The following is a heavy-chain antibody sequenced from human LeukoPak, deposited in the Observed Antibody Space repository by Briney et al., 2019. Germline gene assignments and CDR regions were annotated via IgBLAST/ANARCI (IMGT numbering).Heavy chain of an antibody. CDR1: GGSVSSGSYY. V-gene: IGHV4-61*01. CDR2: IYNSVRT. Sequence: SETLSLTCIVSGGSVSSGSYYWRWIRQPPGKGLEWIGYIYNSVRTNYNPSLKSRVTISVDTSKNQLSLKLSSVTAADTAVYFCVRDLVATIDHYYYGMDVWGQGTTVTASS. D-gene: IGHD5-12*01. J-gene: IGHJ6*02. CDR3: VRDLVATIDHYYYGMDV.